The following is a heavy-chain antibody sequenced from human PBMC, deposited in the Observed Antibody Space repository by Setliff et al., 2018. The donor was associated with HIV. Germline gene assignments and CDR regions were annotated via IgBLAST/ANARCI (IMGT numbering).Heavy chain of an antibody. J-gene: IGHJ1*01. CDR2: IWYDGSNK. CDR1: GFTFSSYG. Sequence: PGGSLRLSCGASGFTFSSYGMHWVRQAPGRGLEWLAIIWYDGSNKYYADSVKGRFTISRDNSKNMVFLQMNSLRDDDTAVYYCARDRGTSGRGGIFGHFQDWGQGTLVTVSS. D-gene: IGHD3-10*01. CDR3: ARDRGTSGRGGIFGHFQD. V-gene: IGHV3-33*01.